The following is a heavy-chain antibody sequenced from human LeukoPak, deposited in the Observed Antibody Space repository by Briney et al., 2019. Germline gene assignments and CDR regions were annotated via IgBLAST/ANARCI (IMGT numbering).Heavy chain of an antibody. CDR3: ARHSHYDFWSGSSYGMDV. CDR2: IYYSGST. D-gene: IGHD3-3*01. Sequence: PSETLSLTCTVSGGSISSYYWSWIRQPPGKGLEWVGYIYYSGSTKYNPSLKSRVTISVDTSKNQFSLKLSAVTAADTAVYYRARHSHYDFWSGSSYGMDVWRQGTTVTVSS. V-gene: IGHV4-59*01. CDR1: GGSISSYY. J-gene: IGHJ6*02.